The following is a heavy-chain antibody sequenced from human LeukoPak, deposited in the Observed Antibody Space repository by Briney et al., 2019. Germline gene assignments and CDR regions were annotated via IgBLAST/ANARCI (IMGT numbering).Heavy chain of an antibody. D-gene: IGHD1-20*01. CDR3: ARQRPRTGITGTAQVLNFDY. CDR2: IYTSGST. J-gene: IGHJ4*02. V-gene: IGHV4-61*02. CDR1: GGSISSGSYY. Sequence: PSETLSLTCTVSGGSISSGSYYWSWIRQPAGKGLEWIGRIYTSGSTNYNPSLKSRVTISVDTSKNQFSLKLSSVTAADTAVYYCARQRPRTGITGTAQVLNFDYWGQGTLVTVSS.